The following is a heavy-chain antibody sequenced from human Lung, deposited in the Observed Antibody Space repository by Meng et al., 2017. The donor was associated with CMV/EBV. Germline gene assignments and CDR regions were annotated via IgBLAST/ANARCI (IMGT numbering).Heavy chain of an antibody. CDR2: VCWSGDK. Sequence: SGVGVVWIRQPPRKSLESLSLVCWSGDKRYSPFLKSKHTITKGTSKNQVVLTMTNMDLVDTATYYCAHRDSITGNTGSLAEYYLDYWGQGTLVTVSS. D-gene: IGHD1-7*01. V-gene: IGHV2-5*01. CDR3: AHRDSITGNTGSLAEYYLDY. J-gene: IGHJ4*02. CDR1: SGVG.